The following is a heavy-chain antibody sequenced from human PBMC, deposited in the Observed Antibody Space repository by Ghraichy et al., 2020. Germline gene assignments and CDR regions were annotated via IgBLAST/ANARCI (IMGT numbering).Heavy chain of an antibody. CDR2: ISGSGGST. D-gene: IGHD5-18*01. CDR1: GFTFSSYA. Sequence: GGSLRLSCAASGFTFSSYAMSWVRQAPGKGLEWVSAISGSGGSTYYADSVKGRFTISRDNSKNTLYLQMNSLRAEDTAVYYCAKVGGYSYGSYYYYYGMDVWGQGTTVTVSS. CDR3: AKVGGYSYGSYYYYYGMDV. V-gene: IGHV3-23*01. J-gene: IGHJ6*02.